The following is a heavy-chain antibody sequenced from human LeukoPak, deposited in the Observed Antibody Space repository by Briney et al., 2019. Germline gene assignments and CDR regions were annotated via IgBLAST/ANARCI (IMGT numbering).Heavy chain of an antibody. D-gene: IGHD6-6*01. J-gene: IGHJ4*02. CDR2: INPNSGGT. CDR1: GYTFTGYY. V-gene: IGHV1-2*02. Sequence: GASVKVSCTASGYTFTGYYMHWVRQAPGQGLEWMGWINPNSGGTNYAQKFQGRVTMTRDTSISTAYMELSRLRSDDTAVYYCARPKGGIAARRDPLDYWGQETLVTVSS. CDR3: ARPKGGIAARRDPLDY.